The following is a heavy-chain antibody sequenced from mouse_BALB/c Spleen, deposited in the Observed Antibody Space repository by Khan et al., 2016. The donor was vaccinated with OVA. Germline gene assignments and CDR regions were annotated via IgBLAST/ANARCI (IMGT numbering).Heavy chain of an antibody. D-gene: IGHD1-1*01. CDR1: GYSFTGYF. J-gene: IGHJ2*01. CDR2: INPYNGDT. CDR3: ERWGLLRTFDY. V-gene: IGHV1-20*02. Sequence: VQLKQSGPELVKPGASVKISCKASGYSFTGYFMNWVMQSHGKSLEWIGRINPYNGDTFYNQKFKGKATLTVDKSSSTAHMELRSLASEDSAVYCCERWGLLRTFDYWGQGTTLTVSS.